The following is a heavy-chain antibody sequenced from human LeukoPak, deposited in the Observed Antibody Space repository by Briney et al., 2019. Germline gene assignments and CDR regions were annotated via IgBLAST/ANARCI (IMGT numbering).Heavy chain of an antibody. V-gene: IGHV3-21*01. J-gene: IGHJ6*03. Sequence: GGSLRLSCAASGFTFSSYNMNWVRQAPGKGLEWVSSISTSSIYIYYADSVKGRFTISRDNAKNSLYLQMNSLRAEDTAVYYCARVPISPKGTNPRDYYYYYYMDVWGKGTTVTVSS. CDR1: GFTFSSYN. D-gene: IGHD1-1*01. CDR3: ARVPISPKGTNPRDYYYYYYMDV. CDR2: ISTSSIYI.